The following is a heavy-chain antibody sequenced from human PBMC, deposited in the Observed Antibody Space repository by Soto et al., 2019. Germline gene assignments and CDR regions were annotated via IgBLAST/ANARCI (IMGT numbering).Heavy chain of an antibody. CDR2: INHSGST. D-gene: IGHD2-15*01. J-gene: IGHJ4*02. Sequence: SETLSLTCAVYGGSFSGYYWSWIRQPPGKGLEWIGEINHSGSTNYNPSLKSRVTISVDTSKNQFSLKLSSVTAADTAVYYCARGPLCSGGSCYCFDYWGQGTLVTVSS. CDR1: GGSFSGYY. V-gene: IGHV4-34*01. CDR3: ARGPLCSGGSCYCFDY.